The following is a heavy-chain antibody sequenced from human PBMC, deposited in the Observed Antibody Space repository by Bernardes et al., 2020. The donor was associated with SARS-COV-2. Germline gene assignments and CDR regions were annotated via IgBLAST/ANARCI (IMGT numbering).Heavy chain of an antibody. CDR2: IYPGDSDT. V-gene: IGHV5-51*01. CDR1: GYSFPSYW. J-gene: IGHJ4*02. Sequence: GESLKISCQGSGYSFPSYWIGWVRQMPGKGLEWIGIIYPGDSDTKYSPSFQGQVTISADKSISTAYLQWSSLRASDTAIYYCARPSGTLRYFNWLSQYPFDYWGQGTLVTVSS. CDR3: ARPSGTLRYFNWLSQYPFDY. D-gene: IGHD3-9*01.